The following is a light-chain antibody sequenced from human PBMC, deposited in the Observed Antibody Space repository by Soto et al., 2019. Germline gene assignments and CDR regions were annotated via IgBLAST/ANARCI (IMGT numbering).Light chain of an antibody. Sequence: SVLTQPASVSGSPGQSITISCTGTSSDVGGYNYVSWYQEQPGKAPKLTIYDVSKRPSGVPDRFSGSKSGNTASLTISGLQAEDEADYYCCSYAGSYSYVFGTGTKVTVL. CDR2: DVS. CDR3: CSYAGSYSYV. V-gene: IGLV2-11*01. J-gene: IGLJ1*01. CDR1: SSDVGGYNY.